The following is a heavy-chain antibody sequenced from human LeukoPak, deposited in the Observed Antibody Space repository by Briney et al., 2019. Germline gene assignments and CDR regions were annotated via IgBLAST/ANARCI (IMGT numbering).Heavy chain of an antibody. J-gene: IGHJ5*02. D-gene: IGHD3-3*02. Sequence: PSETLSLTCAVYGGSFSGYYWSWIRQPPGKGLEWIGEINRSGSTNYNPSLKSRVTISVDTSKNQFSLKLSSVTAADTAVYYCARVSLGPFSWFDPWGQGTLVTVSS. CDR3: ARVSLGPFSWFDP. CDR2: INRSGST. V-gene: IGHV4-34*01. CDR1: GGSFSGYY.